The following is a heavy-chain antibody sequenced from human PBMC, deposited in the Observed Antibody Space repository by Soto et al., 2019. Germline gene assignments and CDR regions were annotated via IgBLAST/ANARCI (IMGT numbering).Heavy chain of an antibody. D-gene: IGHD4-17*01. CDR3: AETGSDYGGNSGAFDI. Sequence: SETLSLTCAVYGGSFSGYYWSWIRQPPGKGLEWIGEINHSGSTNYNPSLKSRVTISVDTSKNQFSLKLSSVTAADTAVYYCAETGSDYGGNSGAFDIWGQGTMVTVSS. J-gene: IGHJ3*02. CDR2: INHSGST. CDR1: GGSFSGYY. V-gene: IGHV4-34*01.